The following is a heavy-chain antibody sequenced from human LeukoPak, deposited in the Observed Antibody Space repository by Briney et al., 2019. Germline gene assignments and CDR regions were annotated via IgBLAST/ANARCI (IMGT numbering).Heavy chain of an antibody. CDR3: TTGYGHSDFDN. CDR2: IKSKIDGGTT. J-gene: IGHJ4*02. Sequence: AGGSLSLSRAASGFTISNARMGWVRQAPGKGLEWVGLIKSKIDGGTTDFAAPVKGRFTISTDDSKHTLYLQMNSLKSEDTAVYYCTTGYGHSDFDNCGKGILVTVSS. CDR1: GFTISNAR. D-gene: IGHD2-15*01. V-gene: IGHV3-15*01.